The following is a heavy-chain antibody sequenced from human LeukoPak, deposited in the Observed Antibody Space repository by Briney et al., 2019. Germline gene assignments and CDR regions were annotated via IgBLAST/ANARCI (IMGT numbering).Heavy chain of an antibody. Sequence: GETLRLSCAASGFTFSSHGVNWVRQAPGKGLEWVSGITGSGGNRYYADSVKGRFTISRDNSKNTLYLQMNSLRAEDTAVYYCAKDDNYIRFLSWGQGTLVTVSS. J-gene: IGHJ5*02. CDR2: ITGSGGNR. CDR3: AKDDNYIRFLS. D-gene: IGHD3-16*01. V-gene: IGHV3-23*01. CDR1: GFTFSSHG.